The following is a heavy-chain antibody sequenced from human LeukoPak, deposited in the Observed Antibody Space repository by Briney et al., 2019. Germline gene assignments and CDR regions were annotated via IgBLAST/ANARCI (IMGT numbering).Heavy chain of an antibody. CDR1: GGSISSCY. J-gene: IGHJ6*02. Sequence: PSETLSLTCTVSGGSISSCYWSWIRQPAGKGLEWIGRIYTSGSTSYNPSLKSRVTMSVDTSKNQFSLKLSSVTAADTAVYYCARDRLIPAYGSGNNYYYYGMDVWGQGTTVTVSS. D-gene: IGHD3-10*01. CDR3: ARDRLIPAYGSGNNYYYYGMDV. V-gene: IGHV4-4*07. CDR2: IYTSGST.